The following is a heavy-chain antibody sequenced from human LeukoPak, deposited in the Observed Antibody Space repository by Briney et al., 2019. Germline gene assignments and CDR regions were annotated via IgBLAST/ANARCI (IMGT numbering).Heavy chain of an antibody. D-gene: IGHD5-18*01. Sequence: SQTLSLTCTVSGGSISSGDYYWSWIRQPPGKGLEWIGYIYYSGSTYYNPSLKSRVTISVDTSKNQFSLKLSSVTAADTAVYYCARGRVGYGPFDYWGQGTLVTVSS. V-gene: IGHV4-30-4*01. CDR1: GGSISSGDYY. J-gene: IGHJ4*02. CDR2: IYYSGST. CDR3: ARGRVGYGPFDY.